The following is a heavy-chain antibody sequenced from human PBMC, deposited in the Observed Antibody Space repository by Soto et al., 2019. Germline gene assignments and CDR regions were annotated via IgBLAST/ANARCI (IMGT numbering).Heavy chain of an antibody. Sequence: GWSLRLSCAASGFTFSSYGMHWVRQAPGKXLEWVAVISYDGSNKYYADSVKGRFTISRDNSKNTLYLQMNSLRAEDTAVYYCAKVIAATVTTYHPPNLDYWGQGTLVTVSS. CDR3: AKVIAATVTTYHPPNLDY. V-gene: IGHV3-30*18. CDR1: GFTFSSYG. J-gene: IGHJ4*02. CDR2: ISYDGSNK. D-gene: IGHD4-17*01.